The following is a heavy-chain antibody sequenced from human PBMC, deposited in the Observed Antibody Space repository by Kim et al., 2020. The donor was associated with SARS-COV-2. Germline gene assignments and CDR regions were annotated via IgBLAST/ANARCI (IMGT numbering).Heavy chain of an antibody. CDR3: ARGGLAAAGHAFDI. J-gene: IGHJ3*02. V-gene: IGHV1-69*13. Sequence: SVKVSCKASGGTFSSYAISWVRQAPGQGLEWMGGIIPIFGTANYAQKFQGRVTITADESTSTAYMELSSLRSEDTAVYYCARGGLAAAGHAFDIWGQGTMVTVSS. CDR2: IIPIFGTA. CDR1: GGTFSSYA. D-gene: IGHD6-13*01.